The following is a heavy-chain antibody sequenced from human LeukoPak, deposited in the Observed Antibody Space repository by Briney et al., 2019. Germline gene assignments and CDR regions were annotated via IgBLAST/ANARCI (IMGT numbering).Heavy chain of an antibody. D-gene: IGHD6-6*01. CDR2: INHSGST. CDR3: ARDLPYSSSPPEDAFDI. CDR1: GGSFSGYY. Sequence: SETLSLTCAVYGGSFSGYYWSWIRQPPGKGLEWIGEINHSGSTNYNPSLKSRVTISVDTSKNQFSLKLSSVTAADTAVYYCARDLPYSSSPPEDAFDIWGQGTMVTVSS. V-gene: IGHV4-34*01. J-gene: IGHJ3*02.